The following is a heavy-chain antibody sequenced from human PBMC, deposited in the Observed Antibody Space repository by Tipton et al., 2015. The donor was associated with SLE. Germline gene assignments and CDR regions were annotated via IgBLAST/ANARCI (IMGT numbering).Heavy chain of an antibody. V-gene: IGHV4-59*12. CDR1: SGSISSYY. J-gene: IGHJ2*01. CDR2: IFYSGST. CDR3: ARLLITGTTTYWYFDL. Sequence: TLSLTCSVSSGSISSYYWTWIRQPPGKGLEWIGDIFYSGSTNYNPSLKSQGTISVETSTHQLSLKMSSVTASHTAVYYCARLLITGTTTYWYFDLWGRGTLFTVSS. D-gene: IGHD1-14*01.